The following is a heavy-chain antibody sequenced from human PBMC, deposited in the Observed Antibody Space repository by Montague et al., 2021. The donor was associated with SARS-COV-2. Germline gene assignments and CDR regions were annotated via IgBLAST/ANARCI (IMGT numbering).Heavy chain of an antibody. D-gene: IGHD3-3*01. CDR1: GESSDGYF. CDR3: ARHSGDYTIFGVVIYYMDV. J-gene: IGHJ6*03. V-gene: IGHV4-34*01. CDR2: ISYTGHTRY. Sequence: SETLSLTCAVYGESSDGYFWSWIRLSPGKALEWIGEISYTGHTRYNPNPSLRGRVSISTASSKNQFSLKLSSVTAADTAVFYCARHSGDYTIFGVVIYYMDVWGKGTTVTVSS.